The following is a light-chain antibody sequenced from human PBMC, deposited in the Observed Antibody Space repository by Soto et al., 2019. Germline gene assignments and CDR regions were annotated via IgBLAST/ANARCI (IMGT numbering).Light chain of an antibody. CDR2: GAS. V-gene: IGKV3D-20*02. J-gene: IGKJ5*01. CDR1: QSVSSN. Sequence: EIVMTQSRATLSVSPGERATLACGASQSVSSNLAWYQQKPGQAPRLLIYGASSRATGIPDRFSGSGSRTDFTLTISRLEPEDYAVYYCQQRASWVTFGQGTRLEI. CDR3: QQRASWVT.